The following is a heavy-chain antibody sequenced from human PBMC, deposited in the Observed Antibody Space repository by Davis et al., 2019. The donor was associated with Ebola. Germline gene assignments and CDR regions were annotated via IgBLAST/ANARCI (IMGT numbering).Heavy chain of an antibody. CDR1: GFTFDDYA. V-gene: IGHV3-9*01. D-gene: IGHD3-16*01. J-gene: IGHJ4*02. CDR3: VSTKGGGVLLPADS. Sequence: GGSLRLSCAASGFTFDDYAMHWVRQAPGKGLEWVSGISWNSRYIDYADSVKGRFTISRDNAKNSLYLQMGSLRAEDTALYYCVSTKGGGVLLPADSWGQGTLVTVSS. CDR2: ISWNSRYI.